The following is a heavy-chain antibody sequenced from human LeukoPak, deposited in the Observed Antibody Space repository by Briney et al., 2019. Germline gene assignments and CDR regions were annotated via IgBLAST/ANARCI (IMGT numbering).Heavy chain of an antibody. V-gene: IGHV3-48*04. J-gene: IGHJ6*04. CDR1: GFTFSTYS. Sequence: GGSRRLSCAASGFTFSTYSMNWVRQAPGKGLEWVSYISSSSSTIYYADSVKGRFTISRDNAKNSLYLQMNSLRAEDTAVYYCAELGITMIGGVWGKGTTVTISS. CDR3: AELGITMIGGV. D-gene: IGHD3-10*02. CDR2: ISSSSSTI.